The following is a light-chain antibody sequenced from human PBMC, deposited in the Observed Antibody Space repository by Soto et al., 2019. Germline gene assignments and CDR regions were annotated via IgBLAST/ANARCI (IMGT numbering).Light chain of an antibody. V-gene: IGLV2-8*01. Sequence: QSALTQPPSASGSPGQSVTISCTGTSSDVGFYNYVSWHQQHPDKAPQLMIYEVNKRPSGVPDRFSGSKSGNTASLTVSGLQTDDEADYYCTSYAGYNNPVVFGGGTKVTVL. CDR3: TSYAGYNNPVV. CDR2: EVN. CDR1: SSDVGFYNY. J-gene: IGLJ3*02.